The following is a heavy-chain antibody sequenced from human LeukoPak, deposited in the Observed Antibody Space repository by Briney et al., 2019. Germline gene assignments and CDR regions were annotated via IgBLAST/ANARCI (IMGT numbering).Heavy chain of an antibody. J-gene: IGHJ4*02. Sequence: PGGSLRLSSAESGFTFSSYLRHCFRQDPGKGLVWVSRINSDGSRTTYADAVKGRFTVHRDNAKNTLYQQTNSLRAEDTAVYYSTTTRLADAFYFDYWGQGTLVTVSS. V-gene: IGHV3-74*01. CDR3: TTTRLADAFYFDY. CDR2: INSDGSRT. CDR1: GFTFSSYL. D-gene: IGHD6-13*01.